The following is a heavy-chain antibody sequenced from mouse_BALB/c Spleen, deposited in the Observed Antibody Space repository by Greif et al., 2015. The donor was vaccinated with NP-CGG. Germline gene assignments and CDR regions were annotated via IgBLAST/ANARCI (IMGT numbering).Heavy chain of an antibody. CDR3: ARVLYGNYEYYAMDY. Sequence: EVKVVESGGGLVKPGGSLKLSCAASGFTFSDYYMYWVRQTPEKRLEWVATISDGGSYTYYPDSVKGRFTISRDNAKNNLYLQMSSLKSEDTAMYYCARVLYGNYEYYAMDYWGQGTSVTVSS. V-gene: IGHV5-4*02. CDR2: ISDGGSYT. CDR1: GFTFSDYY. J-gene: IGHJ4*01. D-gene: IGHD2-1*01.